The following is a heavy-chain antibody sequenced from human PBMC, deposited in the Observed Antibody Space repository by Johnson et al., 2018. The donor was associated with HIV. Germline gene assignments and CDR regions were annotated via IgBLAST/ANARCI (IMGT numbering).Heavy chain of an antibody. J-gene: IGHJ3*02. CDR3: ARDGNYYGLSGAFDI. D-gene: IGHD3-10*01. CDR2: ISYDGSNK. CDR1: GFTFSSYA. V-gene: IGHV3-30-3*01. Sequence: QVQLVESGGGVVQPGRSLRLSCAASGFTFSSYAMNWVRQAPGQGLEWVAVISYDGSNKYYADSVKGGLTISRDNSKNTLYLQMNSLRAEDTAVDYCARDGNYYGLSGAFDIWGQGTMVTVSS.